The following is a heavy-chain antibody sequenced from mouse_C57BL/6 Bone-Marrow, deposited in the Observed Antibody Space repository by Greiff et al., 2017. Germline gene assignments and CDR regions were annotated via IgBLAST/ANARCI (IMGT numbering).Heavy chain of an antibody. CDR1: GYTFTSYW. J-gene: IGHJ2*01. CDR3: AREGLRRGFDY. Sequence: QVQLQQPGAELVMPGASAKLSCKASGYTFTSYWMHWVKQRPGQGLEWIGEIDPSDSYTNYNQKFKGKSTLTVDKSSSTAYMQLSSLTSEDSAVYYCAREGLRRGFDYWGQGTTLTVSS. CDR2: IDPSDSYT. V-gene: IGHV1-69*01. D-gene: IGHD2-4*01.